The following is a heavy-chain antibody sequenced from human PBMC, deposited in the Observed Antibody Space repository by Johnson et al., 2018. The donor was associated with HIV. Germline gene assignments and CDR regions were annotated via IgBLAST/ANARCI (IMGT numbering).Heavy chain of an antibody. Sequence: VQLVESGGHLVQPGGSLRLSCAASGFTFSSSWMSWVRQAPGKGLEWVSGINWNGGSTDYADSVKGRFSISRDNAKKSLFLQMNNLRAEDTDLYYCVKEVTYCSDGSFFDAFHVWGHGTMVTVSS. CDR1: GFTFSSSW. D-gene: IGHD2-15*01. CDR3: VKEVTYCSDGSFFDAFHV. CDR2: INWNGGST. J-gene: IGHJ3*01. V-gene: IGHV3-20*04.